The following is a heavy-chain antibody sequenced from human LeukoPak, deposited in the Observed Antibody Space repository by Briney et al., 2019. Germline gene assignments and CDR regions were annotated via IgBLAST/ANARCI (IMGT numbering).Heavy chain of an antibody. CDR1: GYTLSELS. V-gene: IGHV1-24*01. J-gene: IGHJ5*02. CDR2: FDPEDGEI. CDR3: STVRLYDSSGYRLKS. Sequence: RASVKVSCKVSGYTLSELSMHWVRQAPGKGLEWMGGFDPEDGEIIYAQKFQGRVTMTEDASTDTAYMELSSLRSEDTAVYYCSTVRLYDSSGYRLKSWGQGSLVTVSS. D-gene: IGHD3-22*01.